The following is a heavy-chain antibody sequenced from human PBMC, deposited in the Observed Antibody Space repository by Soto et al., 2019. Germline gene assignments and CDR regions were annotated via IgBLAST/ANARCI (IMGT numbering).Heavy chain of an antibody. Sequence: HVQLQESGPGLVKPSETLSLTCTVSGGSISSYYWSWIRQPPGKGLEWIGYIYYSGSTNYNPSLKSRVTISVDTSKNQFSLKLSSVTAADTAVYYCARGARLPKYCSGGSCYSGTFDYWGQGTLVTVSS. CDR2: IYYSGST. CDR1: GGSISSYY. D-gene: IGHD2-15*01. V-gene: IGHV4-59*01. CDR3: ARGARLPKYCSGGSCYSGTFDY. J-gene: IGHJ4*02.